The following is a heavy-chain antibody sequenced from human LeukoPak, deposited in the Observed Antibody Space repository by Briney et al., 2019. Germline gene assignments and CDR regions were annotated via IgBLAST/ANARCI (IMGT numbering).Heavy chain of an antibody. CDR2: IYYSGST. CDR1: GGSISSYY. J-gene: IGHJ4*02. Sequence: PSDTLSLTCTVSGGSISSYYWSWLRQPPGKGLEWLGYIYYSGSTNYNPSLKSRVTISTSKNQFSLKLSSVTAADTAVYYCARNYYDSSDYEYYFDYWGQGTLVTVSS. D-gene: IGHD3-22*01. CDR3: ARNYYDSSDYEYYFDY. V-gene: IGHV4-59*07.